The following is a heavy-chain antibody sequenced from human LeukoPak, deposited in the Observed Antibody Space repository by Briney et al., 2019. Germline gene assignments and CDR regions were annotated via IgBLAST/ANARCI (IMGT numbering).Heavy chain of an antibody. Sequence: SETLSLTCTVSGDSISSSSYYWGWIRQPPGKGLEWIGSVYHSGTTYHNPSLKSRVTISIDKSKNQFFLNLSSVTAADTAVYYCAGLVGRYSSGLYYYYFDYWGQGTLVTVSS. D-gene: IGHD3-22*01. V-gene: IGHV4-39*07. CDR1: GDSISSSSYY. CDR3: AGLVGRYSSGLYYYYFDY. CDR2: VYHSGTT. J-gene: IGHJ4*02.